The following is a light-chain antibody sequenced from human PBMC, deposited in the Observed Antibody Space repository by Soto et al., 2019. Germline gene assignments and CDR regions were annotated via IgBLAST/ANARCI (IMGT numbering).Light chain of an antibody. V-gene: IGKV1-27*01. Sequence: DIQMTQSPSSLSASVGDRVTITCRASQGIDYVAWFQQKPGKAPKLLIYAASTLQSGVPSRFSGSGSGTDFTLTISSLQPEDVATYYCQKYNTAPQTFGQGTKVEIK. CDR2: AAS. CDR3: QKYNTAPQT. J-gene: IGKJ1*01. CDR1: QGIDY.